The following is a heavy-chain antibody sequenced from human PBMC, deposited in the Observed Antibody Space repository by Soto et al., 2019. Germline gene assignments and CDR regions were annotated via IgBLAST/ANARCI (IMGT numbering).Heavy chain of an antibody. CDR1: GDSVSSNSAA. CDR2: TYYRSKWYN. V-gene: IGHV6-1*01. D-gene: IGHD6-19*01. J-gene: IGHJ4*02. CDR3: ARSGADSGGRLHHLDF. Sequence: SQTLSLTCAISGDSVSSNSAAWTWIRQSPSRGLGWLGRTYYRSKWYNDYAVSVKSRININPDTSKNQFSLQLNSVTPEDTAVYYCARSGADSGGRLHHLDFWGQGTLVTVSS.